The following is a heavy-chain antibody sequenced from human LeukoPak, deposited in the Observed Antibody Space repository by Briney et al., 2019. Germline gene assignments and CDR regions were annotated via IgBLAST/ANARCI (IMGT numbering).Heavy chain of an antibody. CDR3: AKDPRFYYDSSGSDL. J-gene: IGHJ2*01. Sequence: GGSLRLSCAASGFTFSSYAMSWVRQAPGKGLEWVSAISGSGGSTYYADSVKGRFTISRDNSKNTLYLQMNSLRAEDTAVYYCAKDPRFYYDSSGSDLWGRGTLVTVSS. CDR2: ISGSGGST. V-gene: IGHV3-23*01. CDR1: GFTFSSYA. D-gene: IGHD3-22*01.